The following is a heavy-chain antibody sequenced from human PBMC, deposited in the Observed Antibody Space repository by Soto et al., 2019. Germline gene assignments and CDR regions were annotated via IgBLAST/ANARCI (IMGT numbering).Heavy chain of an antibody. V-gene: IGHV4-59*12. D-gene: IGHD6-13*01. CDR3: ARTSAAGKYYYGMDV. Sequence: SETLSLTCTVSGGSISNYYWSWIRQPPGKELEWIAYIYYSGSTNYNPSLKSRVTISADKSISTAYLQWSSLKASDTAMYYCARTSAAGKYYYGMDVWGQGTTVTVSS. CDR1: GGSISNYY. CDR2: IYYSGST. J-gene: IGHJ6*02.